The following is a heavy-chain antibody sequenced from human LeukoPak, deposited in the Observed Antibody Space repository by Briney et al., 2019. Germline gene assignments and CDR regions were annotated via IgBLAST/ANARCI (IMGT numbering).Heavy chain of an antibody. CDR1: GITLSNYG. J-gene: IGHJ4*02. V-gene: IGHV3-23*01. CDR3: AKRGVVIRAILVGFHKEANYFDS. D-gene: IGHD2-21*01. Sequence: GSLRLSCAVSGITLSNYGMSWVRQAPGKGLEWVAGISGSGGRTNYADSVKGRFTVSRDNPKNTLYLQMNSLRAEDTAVYFCAKRGVVIRAILVGFHKEANYFDSWGQGALVTVSS. CDR2: ISGSGGRT.